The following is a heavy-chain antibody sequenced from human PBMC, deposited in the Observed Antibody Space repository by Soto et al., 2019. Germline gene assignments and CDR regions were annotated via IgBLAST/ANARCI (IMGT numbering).Heavy chain of an antibody. CDR3: ARENSHMGISVAGLDY. CDR2: VYHSGST. CDR1: GDSISSNNW. Sequence: QVQLQESGPGLVKPSGTLSLTCAVSGDSISSNNWWSWVRQSPGKGLEWIGEVYHSGSTNYAPSLRGLVTISVEKSNNQYSLMLTSVTAADTAVYYCARENSHMGISVAGLDYWGQGTLVSVSS. V-gene: IGHV4-4*02. J-gene: IGHJ4*02. D-gene: IGHD6-19*01.